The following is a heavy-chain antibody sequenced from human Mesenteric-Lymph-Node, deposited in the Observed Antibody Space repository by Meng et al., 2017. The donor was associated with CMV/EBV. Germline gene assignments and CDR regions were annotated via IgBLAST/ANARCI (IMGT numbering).Heavy chain of an antibody. CDR2: VNNDGSST. D-gene: IGHD5-12*01. Sequence: GESLKISCAASGFTFNSYWMHWVRQTPGKGLVWVSRVNNDGSSTTYADSVKGRFTISRDNAKNTMYLQMNSLRVEDTAVYYCARDPCGARGGFWGQGTLVTVSS. J-gene: IGHJ4*02. V-gene: IGHV3-74*01. CDR3: ARDPCGARGGF. CDR1: GFTFNSYW.